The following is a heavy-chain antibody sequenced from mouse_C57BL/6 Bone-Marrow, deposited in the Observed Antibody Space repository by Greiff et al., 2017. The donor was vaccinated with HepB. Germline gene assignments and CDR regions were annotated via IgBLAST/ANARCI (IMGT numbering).Heavy chain of an antibody. CDR2: LDPANGNT. Sequence: EVQLQQSVAELVRPGASVKLSCTASGFNIKNNYMHWVKPRPEPGLEWIGRLDPANGNTKYAPKFQGKATITADTSSTTAYPQLSSLTSEDTAIYYCARYGSSYDWYFDVWGTGTTVTVSS. V-gene: IGHV14-3*01. D-gene: IGHD1-1*01. J-gene: IGHJ1*03. CDR3: ARYGSSYDWYFDV. CDR1: GFNIKNNY.